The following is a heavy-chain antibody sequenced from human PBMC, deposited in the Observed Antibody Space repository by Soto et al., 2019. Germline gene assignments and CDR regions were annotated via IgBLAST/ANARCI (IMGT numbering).Heavy chain of an antibody. CDR1: GYTFTSYG. CDR2: ISAHNGNT. CDR3: ASGRYGDY. V-gene: IGHV1-18*01. Sequence: QVHLVQSGAEVKKPGASVKGACKASGYTFTSYGITWVRQSPGQGLEWMGWISAHNGNTDYAQKLQGRVIVTRDTSTSTDSMELSSLRSDDPAVYYCASGRYGDYWGQGALVTVSS. J-gene: IGHJ4*02. D-gene: IGHD1-26*01.